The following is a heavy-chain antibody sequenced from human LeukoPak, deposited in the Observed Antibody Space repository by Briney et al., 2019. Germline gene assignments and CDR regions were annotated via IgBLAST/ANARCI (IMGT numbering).Heavy chain of an antibody. CDR3: AADGLRGFGEFNFDY. Sequence: SVKVSCKASGFTFTSSAMQWVRQARGQRLEWIGWIVVGSGNTNYAQKFQERVTITRDMSTSTAYMELSSLRSEDTAVYYCAADGLRGFGEFNFDYWGQGTLVTVSS. J-gene: IGHJ4*02. V-gene: IGHV1-58*02. D-gene: IGHD3-10*01. CDR1: GFTFTSSA. CDR2: IVVGSGNT.